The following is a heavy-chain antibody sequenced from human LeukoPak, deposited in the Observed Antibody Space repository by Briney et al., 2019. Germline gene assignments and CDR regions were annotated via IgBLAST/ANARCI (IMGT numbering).Heavy chain of an antibody. D-gene: IGHD1-7*01. CDR3: ARVTRRNYGPWAFDY. J-gene: IGHJ4*02. Sequence: GGSLRLSCAASGFIFSDYYMSWIRQAPGKGLEWVSYISNAASTIYYADSVKGRFTISRDNARNSLFLQMNSLRVEDTAVYYCARVTRRNYGPWAFDYWGRGTLATASS. CDR2: ISNAASTI. CDR1: GFIFSDYY. V-gene: IGHV3-11*04.